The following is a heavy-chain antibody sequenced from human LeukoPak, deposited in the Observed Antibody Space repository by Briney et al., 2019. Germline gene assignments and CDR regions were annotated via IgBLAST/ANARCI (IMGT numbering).Heavy chain of an antibody. J-gene: IGHJ4*02. D-gene: IGHD4-23*01. CDR3: ARDLSIGADYGGNVGYFDY. CDR1: GFTFSSYW. Sequence: GGSLRLSCAASGFTFSSYWMSWVRQAPGKGLEWAANIKQDGSEKYYADSVKGRFTISRDNSKNTLYLQMNSLRAEDTAVYYCARDLSIGADYGGNVGYFDYWGQGTLVTVSS. V-gene: IGHV3-7*01. CDR2: IKQDGSEK.